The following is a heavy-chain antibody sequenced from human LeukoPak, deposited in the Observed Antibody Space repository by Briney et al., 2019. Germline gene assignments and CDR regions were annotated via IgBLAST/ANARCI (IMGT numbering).Heavy chain of an antibody. CDR1: GFTFSSYG. V-gene: IGHV3-30*03. J-gene: IGHJ4*02. D-gene: IGHD3-22*01. Sequence: QPGGSLRLSCAASGFTFSSYGMHCVRQAPGKGLEWVAVISYDGSNKYYADSVKGRFTISRDNSKNTLYLQMNSLRAEDTAVYYCATDYYDSSGCAYWGQGTLVTVSS. CDR3: ATDYYDSSGCAY. CDR2: ISYDGSNK.